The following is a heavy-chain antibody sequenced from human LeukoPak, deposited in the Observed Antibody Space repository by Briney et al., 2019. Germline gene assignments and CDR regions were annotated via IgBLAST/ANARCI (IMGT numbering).Heavy chain of an antibody. D-gene: IGHD3-16*01. CDR1: GFTFSSYA. Sequence: PGGSLRLSCAASGFTFSSYAMSWVRQAPGKGLEWVSAISGNGDITYYTDSVKGRFTISRDNSKNTLYLQMNSLRAEDTAVYYCAKVTGGDMITYGGLDYWGQGILVTVSS. CDR3: AKVTGGDMITYGGLDY. CDR2: ISGNGDIT. V-gene: IGHV3-23*01. J-gene: IGHJ4*02.